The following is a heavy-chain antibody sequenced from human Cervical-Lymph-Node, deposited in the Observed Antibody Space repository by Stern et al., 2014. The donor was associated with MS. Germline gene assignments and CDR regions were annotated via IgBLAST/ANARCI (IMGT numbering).Heavy chain of an antibody. D-gene: IGHD4-17*01. CDR3: ARYAPMVTTDFDY. V-gene: IGHV7-4-1*02. CDR2: INTNTGNP. Sequence: VQLVESGSELKKPGASVKVSCKASGYTFTTYGMNWVRQAPGQGLEWMGLINTNTGNPTYAQCFTGRFVFSLDTSVTTAYLQIRSLKAEDTAVYYCARYAPMVTTDFDYWGQGTLVSVST. J-gene: IGHJ4*02. CDR1: GYTFTTYG.